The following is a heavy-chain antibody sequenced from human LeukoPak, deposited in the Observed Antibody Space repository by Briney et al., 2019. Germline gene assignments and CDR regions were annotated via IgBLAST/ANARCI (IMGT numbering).Heavy chain of an antibody. D-gene: IGHD3-16*01. CDR2: IRSSSSYI. CDR3: ARDLRGDDLIDY. CDR1: GFTFSSSS. Sequence: GGSLRLSCAASGFTFSSSSMSWVRQAPGKGLEWVSSIRSSSSYIYYADSVKGRFTISRDNAKNSLYLQMNSLRAEDTAVYYCARDLRGDDLIDYWGQGTLVTVSS. V-gene: IGHV3-21*01. J-gene: IGHJ4*02.